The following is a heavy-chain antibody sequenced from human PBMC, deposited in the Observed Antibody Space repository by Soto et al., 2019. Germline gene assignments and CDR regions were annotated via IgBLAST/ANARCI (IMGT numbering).Heavy chain of an antibody. CDR3: ARDPNDSSAHYHHYYYGMDV. CDR2: INAGNGNT. Sequence: ASVKVSCKASGYTFTSYGIHWVRQAPGQRLEWTGWINAGNGNTKYSGKFQGRVTITRDTSASTAYLELSSLRSEDTAVYYCARDPNDSSAHYHHYYYGMDVWGQGTTVTVSS. D-gene: IGHD3-22*01. J-gene: IGHJ6*02. CDR1: GYTFTSYG. V-gene: IGHV1-3*01.